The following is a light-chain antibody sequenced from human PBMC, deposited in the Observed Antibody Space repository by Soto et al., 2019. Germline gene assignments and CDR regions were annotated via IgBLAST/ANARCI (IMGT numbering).Light chain of an antibody. J-gene: IGLJ1*01. CDR1: SSNIGAGYD. CDR3: QFYDSSLSAYV. CDR2: GNS. V-gene: IGLV1-40*01. Sequence: QSVLTQPPSVSGAPGQRVTISCTGSSSNIGAGYDVHWYQQLPGTAPKLLIYGNSNRPSGVPDRFSGSKSGTSASLAITGLQTEDEADYYCQFYDSSLSAYVFGTGTKVTVL.